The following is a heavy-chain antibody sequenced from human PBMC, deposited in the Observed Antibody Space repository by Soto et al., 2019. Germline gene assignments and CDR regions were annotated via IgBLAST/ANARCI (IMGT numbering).Heavy chain of an antibody. J-gene: IGHJ3*02. CDR3: TTRVLRFSHLLGGAFDI. V-gene: IGHV3-15*01. CDR1: GFTFSNAW. CDR2: IKSKTDGGTT. Sequence: EVQLVESGGGLVKPGGSLRLSCAASGFTFSNAWMSWVRQAPGKGLEWVGRIKSKTDGGTTDYAAPVKGRFTISRDDSKNTLYRQMNSLKTDDTAVYYCTTRVLRFSHLLGGAFDIWGQGTMVTVSS. D-gene: IGHD3-3*01.